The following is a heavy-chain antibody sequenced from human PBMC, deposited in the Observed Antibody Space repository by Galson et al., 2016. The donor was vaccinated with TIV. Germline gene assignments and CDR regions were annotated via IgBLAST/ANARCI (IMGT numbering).Heavy chain of an antibody. CDR1: GCTFSSYG. D-gene: IGHD3-3*01. Sequence: SVKVSCKASGCTFSSYGISWVRQAPGQGLEWMGGINPVFGIPNYAQKFQGRVTITADESTSTAYMELTSLRSEDTAVYYCARGKERVINYYYYMDVWGKGTTITVSS. CDR3: ARGKERVINYYYYMDV. V-gene: IGHV1-69*13. CDR2: INPVFGIP. J-gene: IGHJ6*03.